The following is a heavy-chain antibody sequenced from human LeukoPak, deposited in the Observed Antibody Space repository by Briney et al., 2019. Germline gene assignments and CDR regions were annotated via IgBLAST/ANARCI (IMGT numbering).Heavy chain of an antibody. Sequence: ASVKVSCRATGYTFTSYDINWVRQATGQGLEWMGWMNPNSGNTGYAQKFQGRVTMTRNTSISTAYMELSSLRSEDTAVYYCARGPLWGAVTGTDYWGQGTLVTVSS. CDR3: ARGPLWGAVTGTDY. V-gene: IGHV1-8*01. D-gene: IGHD6-19*01. CDR1: GYTFTSYD. CDR2: MNPNSGNT. J-gene: IGHJ4*02.